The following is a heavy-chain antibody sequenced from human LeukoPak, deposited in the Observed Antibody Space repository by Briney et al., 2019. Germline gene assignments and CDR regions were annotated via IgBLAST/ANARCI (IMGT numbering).Heavy chain of an antibody. CDR2: ISGSGDRT. D-gene: IGHD6-13*01. J-gene: IGHJ4*02. Sequence: GGSLRLSCAASGFPFSSYALGRVRQPPGKGLEWVSAISGSGDRTYYADPVRGRFTISRDGSRNTLFLQMNSLRVEDTAVYYCARSTVTVAAAGIDYWGQGTLVTVSS. CDR3: ARSTVTVAAAGIDY. CDR1: GFPFSSYA. V-gene: IGHV3-23*01.